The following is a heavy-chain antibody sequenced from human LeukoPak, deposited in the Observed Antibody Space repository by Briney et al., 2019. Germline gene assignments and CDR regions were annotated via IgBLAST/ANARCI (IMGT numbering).Heavy chain of an antibody. Sequence: PGGSLRLSCAASGFTFSDYYMSWIRQAPGKGLEWVSYISSSGSTIYYADSVKGRFTISRGNAKNSLYLQMNSLRAEDTAVYYCANPPAGSSTSCPWGQGTTVTVSS. CDR1: GFTFSDYY. D-gene: IGHD2-2*01. CDR2: ISSSGSTI. V-gene: IGHV3-11*01. J-gene: IGHJ6*02. CDR3: ANPPAGSSTSCP.